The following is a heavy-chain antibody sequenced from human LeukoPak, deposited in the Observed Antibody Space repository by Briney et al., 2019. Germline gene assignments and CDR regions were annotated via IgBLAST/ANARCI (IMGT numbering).Heavy chain of an antibody. J-gene: IGHJ4*02. CDR2: IYPDDSDT. V-gene: IGHV5-51*01. CDR3: ARQRRSSGWPNDY. D-gene: IGHD6-19*01. Sequence: GESLKISCKGSGYSFTSYWIAWVRQMPGKGLEWMGIIYPDDSDTRYSPSFQGQVAITADKSISTAYLQWSSLKASDNAMYYCARQRRSSGWPNDYWGQGTLVTVSS. CDR1: GYSFTSYW.